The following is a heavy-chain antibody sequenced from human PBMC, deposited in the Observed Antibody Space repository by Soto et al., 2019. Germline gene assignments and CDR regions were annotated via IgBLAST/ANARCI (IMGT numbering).Heavy chain of an antibody. D-gene: IGHD1-7*01. J-gene: IGHJ5*02. Sequence: PGXSLRLSCAASGFTFNIAAIHWVDQASGEGLEWVGLIRNKANGYATAYAASVRGRITVSRDDSKNMAFLEIKSLITEDTAVYYCARQGVALELDLWGQGTLVTVSS. V-gene: IGHV3-73*01. CDR3: ARQGVALELDL. CDR2: IRNKANGYAT. CDR1: GFTFNIAA.